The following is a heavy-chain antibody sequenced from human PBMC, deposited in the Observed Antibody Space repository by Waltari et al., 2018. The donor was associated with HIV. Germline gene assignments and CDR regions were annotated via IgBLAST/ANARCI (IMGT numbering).Heavy chain of an antibody. D-gene: IGHD1-1*01. CDR1: GFTFSSYA. V-gene: IGHV3-23*01. CDR3: AKDYNWNYALDY. CDR2: ISGSGGST. Sequence: EVQLLESGGGLVQPGGSLRLSCAASGFTFSSYAMSWVRRAPGKGLEWVSAISGSGGSTYYADSVKGRFTISRDNSKNTLYLQMNSLRAEDTAVYYCAKDYNWNYALDYWGQGTLVTVSS. J-gene: IGHJ4*02.